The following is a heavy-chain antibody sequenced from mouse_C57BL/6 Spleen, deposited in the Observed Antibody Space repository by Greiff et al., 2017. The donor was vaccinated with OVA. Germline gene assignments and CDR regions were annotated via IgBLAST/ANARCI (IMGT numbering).Heavy chain of an antibody. V-gene: IGHV1-55*01. Sequence: QVQLQQPGAELVKPGASVKLSCKASGYTFTSYWITWVKQRPGQGLEWIGDIYPGSGSTNYNEKFKSKATLTVDTSSSTAYMQLSSLTSADSAVYYCARVYSNIPPYAMDYWGQGTSVTVSS. CDR2: IYPGSGST. J-gene: IGHJ4*01. CDR3: ARVYSNIPPYAMDY. D-gene: IGHD2-5*01. CDR1: GYTFTSYW.